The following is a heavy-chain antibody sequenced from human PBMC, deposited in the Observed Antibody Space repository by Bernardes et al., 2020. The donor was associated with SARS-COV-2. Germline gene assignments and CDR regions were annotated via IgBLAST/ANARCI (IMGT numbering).Heavy chain of an antibody. CDR1: GFTFSSYA. J-gene: IGHJ4*02. V-gene: IGHV3-23*01. CDR3: AKARMVRDHFDY. D-gene: IGHD3-10*01. CDR2: ISGSGGST. Sequence: VGSLRLSCAASGFTFSSYAMSWVRQAPGKGLEWVSAISGSGGSTYYADSVKGRFTISRDNSKNTLYLQMNSLRAEDTAVYYCAKARMVRDHFDYWGQGTLVTVSS.